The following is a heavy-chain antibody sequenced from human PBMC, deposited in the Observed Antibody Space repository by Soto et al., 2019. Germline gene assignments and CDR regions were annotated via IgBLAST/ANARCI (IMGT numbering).Heavy chain of an antibody. D-gene: IGHD4-17*01. CDR2: IYYSGST. CDR3: ARQTEDTVTTNGYYYMDV. Sequence: SETLSLTCTVSGGSISSSSYYWGWIRQPPGKGLEWIGSIYYSGSTYYNPSLKSRVTISVDTSKNQFSLKLSSVTAADTAVYYCARQTEDTVTTNGYYYMDVWGKGTTVTVSS. CDR1: GGSISSSSYY. V-gene: IGHV4-39*01. J-gene: IGHJ6*03.